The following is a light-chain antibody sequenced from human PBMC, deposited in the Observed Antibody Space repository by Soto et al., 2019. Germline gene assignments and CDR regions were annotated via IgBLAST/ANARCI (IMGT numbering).Light chain of an antibody. Sequence: QSALTQPASVSGSPGQSITISCIGTITDVGSSNYVSWYKQHPGKAPKLMIYDVSNRPSGVSNRFSGSKSGNTASLTISGLQAEDEADYYCSSYTTTSTWVFGGGTKLTVL. CDR1: ITDVGSSNY. V-gene: IGLV2-14*01. J-gene: IGLJ2*01. CDR3: SSYTTTSTWV. CDR2: DVS.